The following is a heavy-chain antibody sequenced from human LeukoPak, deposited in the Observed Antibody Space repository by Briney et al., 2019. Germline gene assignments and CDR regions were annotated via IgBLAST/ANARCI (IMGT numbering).Heavy chain of an antibody. CDR3: ARDTHDYGGVAY. CDR2: IIPILGIA. J-gene: IGHJ4*02. D-gene: IGHD4-23*01. CDR1: GGTFSSYA. Sequence: ASVKVSCKASGGTFSSYAISWVRQAPGQGLEWMGRIIPILGIANYAQKFQGRVTITADKSTSTAYMELSSLISEDTAVYYCARDTHDYGGVAYWGQGTLVTVSS. V-gene: IGHV1-69*04.